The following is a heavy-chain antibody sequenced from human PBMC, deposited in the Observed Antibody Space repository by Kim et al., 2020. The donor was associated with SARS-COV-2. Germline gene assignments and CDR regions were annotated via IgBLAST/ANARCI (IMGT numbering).Heavy chain of an antibody. D-gene: IGHD1-26*01. J-gene: IGHJ4*02. CDR3: ARDEVGATDY. Sequence: NSHPALKSRVTLSEETSKNPFSLKLSSVTAADTAVYYCARDEVGATDYWGQGTLVTVSS. V-gene: IGHV4-59*01.